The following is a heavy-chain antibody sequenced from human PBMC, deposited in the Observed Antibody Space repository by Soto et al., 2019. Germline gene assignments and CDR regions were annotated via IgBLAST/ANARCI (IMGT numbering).Heavy chain of an antibody. V-gene: IGHV3-7*01. J-gene: IGHJ4*02. Sequence: PGGSLRLSCAASGFTFSSFWMSWVRQAPGKGLEWVANIKQDGSEKYYVDSVKGRFTISRDNAKNSLYLQMNSLRAEDTAVYYWARTTSSGWYYFDYWGQGTLVTVSS. CDR1: GFTFSSFW. D-gene: IGHD6-19*01. CDR3: ARTTSSGWYYFDY. CDR2: IKQDGSEK.